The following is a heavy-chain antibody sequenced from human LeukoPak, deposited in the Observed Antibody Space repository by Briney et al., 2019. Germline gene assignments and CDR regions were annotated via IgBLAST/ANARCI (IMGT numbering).Heavy chain of an antibody. D-gene: IGHD4-17*01. CDR3: ATVTDYGDYGWFDP. Sequence: ASVKVSCKASGYTFTSYDINWVRQATGQGLEWMGIINPSGGSTSYAQKFQGRVTMTRDTSTSTVYMELSSLRSEDTAVYYCATVTDYGDYGWFDPWGQGTLVTVSS. CDR2: INPSGGST. CDR1: GYTFTSYD. V-gene: IGHV1-46*01. J-gene: IGHJ5*02.